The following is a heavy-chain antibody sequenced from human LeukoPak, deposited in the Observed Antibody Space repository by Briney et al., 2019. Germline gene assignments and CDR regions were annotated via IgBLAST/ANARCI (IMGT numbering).Heavy chain of an antibody. CDR1: GGSVSSGSYY. V-gene: IGHV4-61*01. D-gene: IGHD5-18*01. CDR3: ARAPARGYSYGYVKGEFDY. J-gene: IGHJ4*02. Sequence: ASETLSLACTVSGGSVSSGSYYWSWIRQPPGKGLEWIGYIYYSGSTNYNPSLKSRVTISVDTSKNQFSLKLSSVTAADTAVYYCARAPARGYSYGYVKGEFDYWGQGTLVTVSS. CDR2: IYYSGST.